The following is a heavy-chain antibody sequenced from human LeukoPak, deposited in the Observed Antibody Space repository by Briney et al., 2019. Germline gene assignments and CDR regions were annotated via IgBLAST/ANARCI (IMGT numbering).Heavy chain of an antibody. CDR2: INHSGST. V-gene: IGHV4-34*01. J-gene: IGHJ5*02. CDR1: GGSFSGYY. D-gene: IGHD2-2*01. CDR3: ARGSRIYCSSTSCYSPRFDP. Sequence: PSETLSLTCAVYGGSFSGYYWSWIRQPPGKGLEWIGEINHSGSTNYNSSLKSRVTISVDTSKNQFSLKLSSVTAADTAVYYCARGSRIYCSSTSCYSPRFDPWGQGTLVTVSS.